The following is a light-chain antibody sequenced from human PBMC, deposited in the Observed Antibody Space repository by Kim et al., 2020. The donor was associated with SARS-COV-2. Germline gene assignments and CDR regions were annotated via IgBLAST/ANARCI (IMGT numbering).Light chain of an antibody. J-gene: IGKJ2*03. CDR2: DAA. CDR3: QHRASYPYS. Sequence: DIVLTQSPATLSLSPGDRATLTCRANQSVNSCLLWYQQRPGQAPKLLINDAANLKTGIPARFSGSGSGTNFTLTISSPEPDDFAVYYCQHRASYPYSFGQGTKLEI. CDR1: QSVNSC. V-gene: IGKV3-11*01.